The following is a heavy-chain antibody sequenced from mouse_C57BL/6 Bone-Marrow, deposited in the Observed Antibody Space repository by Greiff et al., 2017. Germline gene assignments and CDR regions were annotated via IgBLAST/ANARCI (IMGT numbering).Heavy chain of an antibody. CDR2: LFPGSGST. CDR1: GYTFTDYY. V-gene: IGHV1-75*01. D-gene: IGHD2-4*01. CDR3: ARQDDYDGAWFAY. J-gene: IGHJ3*01. Sequence: VQLQQSGPELVKPGASVKISCKASGYTFTDYYLNWVKQRPGQGLEWIGWLFPGSGSTYYTGQFKSKTTLTVDKSYSTDYMLLSTLTSEDSAVYYCARQDDYDGAWFAYWGQGTLVTVSA.